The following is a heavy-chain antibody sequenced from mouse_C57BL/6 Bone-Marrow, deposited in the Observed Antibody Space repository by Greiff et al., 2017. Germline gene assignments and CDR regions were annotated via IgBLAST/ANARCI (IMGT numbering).Heavy chain of an antibody. CDR3: ARVDYGSSYGDFDY. CDR2: ISYDGSN. D-gene: IGHD1-1*01. V-gene: IGHV3-6*01. Sequence: EVQLQQSGPGLVKPSQSLSLTCSVTGYSITSGYYWNWIRQFPGNKLEWMGYISYDGSNNYNPSLKNRISITRDTSKNQFFLKLNSVTTEDTATYDCARVDYGSSYGDFDYWGQGTTLTVSS. J-gene: IGHJ2*01. CDR1: GYSITSGYY.